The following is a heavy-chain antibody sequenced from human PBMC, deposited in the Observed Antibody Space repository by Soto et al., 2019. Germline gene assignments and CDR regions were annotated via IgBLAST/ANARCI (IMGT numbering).Heavy chain of an antibody. Sequence: SVRVSCKASGGTFSSYAISWVRQAPGQGLEWMGGIIPIFGTANYAQKFQGRVTITADESTSTAYMELSSLRSEDTAVYYCARGYYYDSSGYYSFDYWGQGTLVTVSS. V-gene: IGHV1-69*13. CDR1: GGTFSSYA. CDR3: ARGYYYDSSGYYSFDY. CDR2: IIPIFGTA. J-gene: IGHJ4*02. D-gene: IGHD3-22*01.